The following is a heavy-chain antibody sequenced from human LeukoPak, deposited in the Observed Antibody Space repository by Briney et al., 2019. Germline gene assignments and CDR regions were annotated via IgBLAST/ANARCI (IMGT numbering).Heavy chain of an antibody. J-gene: IGHJ6*02. CDR1: GYTFTSYD. D-gene: IGHD6-13*01. Sequence: GASVKVSCKASGYTFTSYDINWVRQATGQGLEWMGWMNPNSGNTGYAQKFQGRVTMTRNTSISTAYMELSSLRSEDTAVYYCARVYSSSWYCYYGMDVWGQGTTVTVSS. CDR3: ARVYSSSWYCYYGMDV. CDR2: MNPNSGNT. V-gene: IGHV1-8*01.